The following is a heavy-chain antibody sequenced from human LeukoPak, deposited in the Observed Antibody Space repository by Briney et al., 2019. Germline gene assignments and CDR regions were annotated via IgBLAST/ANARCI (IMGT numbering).Heavy chain of an antibody. CDR3: ARAYRAHQTFHSYHYFDY. V-gene: IGHV4-34*01. Sequence: SETLSLTCAVYGGSFSGYYWSWIRQPPGKGLEWIGEINQSGSTKYNPSLKSRVTISGDTSKNQFSLRLNSVTAADTAVYFCARAYRAHQTFHSYHYFDYWGQGTLVTVSS. CDR2: INQSGST. D-gene: IGHD5-18*01. CDR1: GGSFSGYY. J-gene: IGHJ4*02.